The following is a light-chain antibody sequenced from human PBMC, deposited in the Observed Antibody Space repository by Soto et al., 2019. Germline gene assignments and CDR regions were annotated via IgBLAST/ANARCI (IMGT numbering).Light chain of an antibody. CDR1: QSVSSKY. CDR3: QQYGRSPT. V-gene: IGKV3-20*01. Sequence: IVLTQSPDTLSLSPGERATLSCSASQSVSSKYLAWYQQKLGQAPRLLIYDASRRATGIPDRFSGSGSGTDFTLTISRLEPEDFVVYYCQQYGRSPTFGQGTKVDIK. CDR2: DAS. J-gene: IGKJ1*01.